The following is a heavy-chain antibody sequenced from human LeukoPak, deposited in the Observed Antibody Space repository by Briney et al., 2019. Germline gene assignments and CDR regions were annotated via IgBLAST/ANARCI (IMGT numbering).Heavy chain of an antibody. Sequence: SVKVSCKASGGTFSSYAISWVRQAPGQGLEWMGRIIPILGIANYAQKFQGRVTITADKSTSTAYMELSSLRSEDTAVYYCAKSLYDSSGYYHYYYYGMDVWGQGTTVTVSS. J-gene: IGHJ6*02. CDR3: AKSLYDSSGYYHYYYYGMDV. V-gene: IGHV1-69*04. CDR2: IIPILGIA. CDR1: GGTFSSYA. D-gene: IGHD3-22*01.